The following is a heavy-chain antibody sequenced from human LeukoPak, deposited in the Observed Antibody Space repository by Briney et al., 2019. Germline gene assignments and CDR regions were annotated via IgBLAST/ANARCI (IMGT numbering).Heavy chain of an antibody. CDR3: AKRITMVRGAFDP. CDR2: INHSGST. CDR1: GGSFSGYY. V-gene: IGHV4-34*01. Sequence: SETLSLTCAVYGGSFSGYYWSWIRQPPGKGLEWIGEINHSGSTNYNPSLKSRVTISVDTSKNQFSLKLRSVTSADTAVYYCAKRITMVRGAFDPWGQGTLVTVSS. J-gene: IGHJ5*02. D-gene: IGHD3-10*01.